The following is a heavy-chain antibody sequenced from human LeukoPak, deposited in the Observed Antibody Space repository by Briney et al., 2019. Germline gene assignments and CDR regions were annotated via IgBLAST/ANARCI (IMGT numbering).Heavy chain of an antibody. J-gene: IGHJ4*02. CDR3: ARDRGGGYFDY. Sequence: GGSLRLSCAASGFTFRNYWMSWVRQAPGEGLEWAAIIKSDGSAKYYVDSVKGRFDISRDNDKNSLYLQMSNLRAEDTAVYYCARDRGGGYFDYWGQGNLVTVSS. CDR2: IKSDGSAK. CDR1: GFTFRNYW. V-gene: IGHV3-7*01.